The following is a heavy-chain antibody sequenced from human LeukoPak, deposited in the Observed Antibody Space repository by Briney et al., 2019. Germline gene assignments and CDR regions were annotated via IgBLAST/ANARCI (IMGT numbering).Heavy chain of an antibody. J-gene: IGHJ4*02. CDR1: GGSISSYY. CDR3: ARVPYYYGSGTPSNYFDY. D-gene: IGHD3-10*01. CDR2: IYTSGST. V-gene: IGHV4-4*07. Sequence: SETLSLTCIVSGGSISSYYWSWIRQPAGKGLEWIGRIYTSGSTNYNPSLKSRVTMSVDTSKNQFSLKLSSVTAADTAVYYCARVPYYYGSGTPSNYFDYWGQGTLVTVSS.